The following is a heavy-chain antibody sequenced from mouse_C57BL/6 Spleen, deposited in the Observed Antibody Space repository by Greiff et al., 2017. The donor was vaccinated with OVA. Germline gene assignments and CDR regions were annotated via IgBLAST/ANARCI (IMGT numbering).Heavy chain of an antibody. CDR1: GFTFSSYA. Sequence: EVKLVESGGGLVKPGGSLKLSCAASGFTFSSYAMSWVRQTPEKRLEWVATISDGGSYTYYPDNVKGRFTISRDNAKNNLYLQMSHLKSEDTAMYYCARHHYDYDGFAYWGQGTLVTVSA. CDR3: ARHHYDYDGFAY. V-gene: IGHV5-4*03. J-gene: IGHJ3*01. CDR2: ISDGGSYT. D-gene: IGHD2-4*01.